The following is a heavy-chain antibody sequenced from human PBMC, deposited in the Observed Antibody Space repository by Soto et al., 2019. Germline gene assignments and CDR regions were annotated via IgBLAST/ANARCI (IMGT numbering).Heavy chain of an antibody. J-gene: IGHJ6*02. CDR1: GGSFSGYY. CDR2: INHSGST. CDR3: ARGIRRIFGAAYYGMDV. D-gene: IGHD3-3*01. Sequence: QVQLQQWGAGLLKPSETLSLTCAVYGGSFSGYYWSWIRQPPGKGLEWIGEINHSGSTNYNPSLKRRVTISVDTSKNQFSLKLSSVTAADTAVYYCARGIRRIFGAAYYGMDVWGQGTTVTVSS. V-gene: IGHV4-34*01.